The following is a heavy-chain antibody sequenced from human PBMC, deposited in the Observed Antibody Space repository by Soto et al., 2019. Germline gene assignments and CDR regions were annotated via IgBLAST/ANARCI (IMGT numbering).Heavy chain of an antibody. Sequence: ASVKVSCKASGGTFSSYAISWVRQAPGQGLEWMGGIIPIFGTANYAQKFQGRVTTTADESTSTAYMELSSLRSEDTAVYYCASLGWDYGMDVWGQGTTVTVSS. D-gene: IGHD2-2*03. V-gene: IGHV1-69*13. CDR3: ASLGWDYGMDV. CDR1: GGTFSSYA. CDR2: IIPIFGTA. J-gene: IGHJ6*02.